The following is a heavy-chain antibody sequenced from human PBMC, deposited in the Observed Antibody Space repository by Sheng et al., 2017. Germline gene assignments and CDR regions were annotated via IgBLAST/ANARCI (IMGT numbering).Heavy chain of an antibody. J-gene: IGHJ4*02. CDR1: GGSFSGYY. D-gene: IGHD3-10*01. CDR2: INHSGST. V-gene: IGHV4-34*01. CDR3: ARSAEKPMVRGVRYFDY. Sequence: QVQLQQWGAGLLKPSETLSLTCAVYGGSFSGYYWSWIRQPPGKGLEWIGEINHSGSTNYNPSLKSRVTISVDTSKNQFSLKLSSVTAADTAVYYCARSAEKPMVRGVRYFDYWGQGTLVTVSS.